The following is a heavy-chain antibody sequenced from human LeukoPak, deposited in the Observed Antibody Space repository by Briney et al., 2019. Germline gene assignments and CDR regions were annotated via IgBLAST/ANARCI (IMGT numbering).Heavy chain of an antibody. V-gene: IGHV1-2*02. CDR3: ARDEPTVL. CDR1: GYTFTGYH. Sequence: ASVKVSCKASGYTFTGYHMHWVRQTPGQGLEWMGWINPKSGATNYAQKFQGRVTMTRDTSISTAYMELSRLRSDDTAVYYCARDEPTVLWGQGTLVTVSS. J-gene: IGHJ4*02. D-gene: IGHD4-17*01. CDR2: INPKSGAT.